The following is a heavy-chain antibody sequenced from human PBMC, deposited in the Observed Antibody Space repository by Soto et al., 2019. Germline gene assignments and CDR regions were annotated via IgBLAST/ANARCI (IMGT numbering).Heavy chain of an antibody. J-gene: IGHJ3*01. D-gene: IGHD3-10*01. CDR2: INKDGSDK. CDR1: GFTLAGYW. V-gene: IGHV3-7*04. Sequence: GGSLRLSCEASGFTLAGYWMSWVRQAPGKGPEWLANINKDGSDKRYLDSVKGRFAISRDNAKNSLYLRMDSLRAEDTAIYYCVRGGGAFDLWGQGTMVTVSS. CDR3: VRGGGAFDL.